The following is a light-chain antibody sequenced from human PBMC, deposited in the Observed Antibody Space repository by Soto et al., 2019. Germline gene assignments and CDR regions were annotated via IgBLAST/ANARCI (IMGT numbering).Light chain of an antibody. CDR3: CSYAGSSTGV. CDR1: SSDVGSYNL. Sequence: QSALTQPASVSGSPGQSIIISCTGTSSDVGSYNLVSWYQQHPGKAPKLMIYEGSKRPSGISNRFSGSKSGNTASLTISGLQAEDEADYYCCSYAGSSTGVFGGGTKVTVL. J-gene: IGLJ3*02. CDR2: EGS. V-gene: IGLV2-23*01.